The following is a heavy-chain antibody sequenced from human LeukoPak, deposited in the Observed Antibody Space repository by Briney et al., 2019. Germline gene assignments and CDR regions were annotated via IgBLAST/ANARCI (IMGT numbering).Heavy chain of an antibody. Sequence: GESLKISCKGSGYSFTSYWIGWVRQMPGKGLEWMGIIYPGDSDTRYSPSFQGQVTISADKSISTAYLQWSSLKASDTAMYYCARQGSSRWYLLSTAPKNWFDPWGQGTLVTVSS. D-gene: IGHD6-19*01. CDR2: IYPGDSDT. J-gene: IGHJ5*02. CDR1: GYSFTSYW. CDR3: ARQGSSRWYLLSTAPKNWFDP. V-gene: IGHV5-51*01.